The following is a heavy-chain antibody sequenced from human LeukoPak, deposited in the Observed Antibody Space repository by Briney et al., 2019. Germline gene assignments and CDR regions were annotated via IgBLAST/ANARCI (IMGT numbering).Heavy chain of an antibody. V-gene: IGHV3-21*04. CDR2: ISSSSSYI. Sequence: GGSLRLSCAASGFTFSSYSMNWVRQAPGKGLEWVSSISSSSSYIYYADSVKGRFTTSRDNSKNTLYLQMNSLRAEDTAVYYCAKVVTAIVVVITPSYYFDYWGQGTLVTVSS. CDR3: AKVVTAIVVVITPSYYFDY. J-gene: IGHJ4*02. CDR1: GFTFSSYS. D-gene: IGHD3-22*01.